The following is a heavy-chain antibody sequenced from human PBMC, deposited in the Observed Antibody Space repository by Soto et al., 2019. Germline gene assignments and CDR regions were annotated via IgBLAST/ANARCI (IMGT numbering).Heavy chain of an antibody. J-gene: IGHJ6*02. CDR3: ARVGFNLXDDYYGMDV. CDR2: IYYSGST. Sequence: TLSLTCTVSGGSISSSSYYWGWIRQPPGKGLEWIGSIYYSGSTYYNPSLKGRVTISVDTSKNQFSLKLSSVTAADTAVYYCARVGFNLXDDYYGMDVWSQGTTVTISS. D-gene: IGHD1-20*01. V-gene: IGHV4-39*01. CDR1: GGSISSSSYY.